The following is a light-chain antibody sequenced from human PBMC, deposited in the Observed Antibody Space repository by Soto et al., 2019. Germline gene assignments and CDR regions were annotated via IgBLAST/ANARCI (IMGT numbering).Light chain of an antibody. CDR1: RSISSY. CDR2: AAS. J-gene: IGKJ1*01. CDR3: QQSYSTPRT. V-gene: IGKV1-39*01. Sequence: DIQMTQSPSSLSASVGDRVTITCRASRSISSYLNWYQQKPGKAPKLLIYAASSLQSGVPSRFSGSGSGTDFTITISSLQPEDFANYYCQQSYSTPRTFGQGTKVDIK.